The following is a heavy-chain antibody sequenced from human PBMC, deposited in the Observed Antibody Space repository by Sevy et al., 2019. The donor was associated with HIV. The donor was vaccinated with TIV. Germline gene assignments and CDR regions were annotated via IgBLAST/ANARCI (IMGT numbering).Heavy chain of an antibody. D-gene: IGHD2-21*01. CDR2: IKSKTDGGTT. CDR1: GFTFSNAW. J-gene: IGHJ6*02. Sequence: GGSLRLSCAASGFTFSNAWMSWVRQAPGKGLEWVGRIKSKTDGGTTDYAAPVKGRFTISRDDSKNTLYIQMNSLKTEDTAVYYCTTDRRYCGGDCYSLYYYYGMDVWGQGTTVTVSS. V-gene: IGHV3-15*01. CDR3: TTDRRYCGGDCYSLYYYYGMDV.